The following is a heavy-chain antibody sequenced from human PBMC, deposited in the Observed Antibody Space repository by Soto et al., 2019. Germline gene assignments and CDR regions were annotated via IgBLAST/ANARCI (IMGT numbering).Heavy chain of an antibody. D-gene: IGHD3-22*01. CDR3: ARTARDSSGYSYYFDY. J-gene: IGHJ4*02. CDR1: GGSISSGGYS. V-gene: IGHV4-30-2*01. CDR2: IYHSGST. Sequence: PSETLSLTCAVSGGSISSGGYSWSWIRQPPGKGLEWIGYIYHSGSTYYNPSLKSRVTISVDRSKNQFSLKLSSVTAADTAVYYCARTARDSSGYSYYFDYWGQGTLVTVSS.